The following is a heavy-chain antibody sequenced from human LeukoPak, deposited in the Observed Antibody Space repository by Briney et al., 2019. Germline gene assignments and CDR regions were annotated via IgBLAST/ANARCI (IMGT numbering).Heavy chain of an antibody. CDR2: ITNGGSTI. CDR3: ARSIGLTGGGVDV. J-gene: IGHJ6*02. D-gene: IGHD3-9*01. V-gene: IGHV3-48*04. CDR1: GFTFSSYA. Sequence: GGSLRLSCAASGFTFSSYAMSWVRQAPGKGLEWVSYITNGGSTIHHADPVKGRFTISRDNAKKTLYLQMNSLRAEDAAVYYCARSIGLTGGGVDVWGQGTTVTVSS.